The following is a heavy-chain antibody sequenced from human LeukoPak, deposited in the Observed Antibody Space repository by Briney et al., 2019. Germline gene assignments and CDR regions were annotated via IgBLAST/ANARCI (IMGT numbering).Heavy chain of an antibody. Sequence: PGGSLRLSCAASGFTFSSYGMHWVRQAPGKGLEWVAVIWYDGSNKYYADSVKGRFTISRDNSKNTLYLQMNSLKTEDTAVYYCSAGTSCDSWGQGTLVTVSS. CDR2: IWYDGSNK. CDR1: GFTFSSYG. D-gene: IGHD6-13*01. V-gene: IGHV3-33*01. J-gene: IGHJ4*02. CDR3: SAGTSCDS.